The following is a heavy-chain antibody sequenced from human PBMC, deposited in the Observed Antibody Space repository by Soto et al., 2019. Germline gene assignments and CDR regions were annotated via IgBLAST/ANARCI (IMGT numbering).Heavy chain of an antibody. CDR3: ARGDVGGTTACDI. V-gene: IGHV4-34*01. D-gene: IGHD1-26*01. CDR2: INHSGST. J-gene: IGHJ3*02. CDR1: SGCFSFYY. Sequence: SHTLSLTCPVDSGCFSFYYWSWIRQPPGKGLEWIGEINHSGSTNYNPSLKIRVTISVETSKNQFSLRLSSVTAADTAIYYCARGDVGGTTACDIWGQGTMVTGSS.